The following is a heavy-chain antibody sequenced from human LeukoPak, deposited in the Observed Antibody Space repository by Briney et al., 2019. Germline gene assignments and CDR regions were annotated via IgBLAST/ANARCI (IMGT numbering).Heavy chain of an antibody. CDR3: ARSGRITIFGVAEYYFDY. CDR1: GFTVSSNY. CDR2: IYSGGST. J-gene: IGHJ4*02. Sequence: GGSLRLSCAASGFTVSSNYMSWVRQAPGEGLEWVSVIYSGGSTYYADSVKGRFTISRDNSKNALYLQMNSLRAEDTAVYYCARSGRITIFGVAEYYFDYWGQGTLVTVSS. V-gene: IGHV3-53*01. D-gene: IGHD3-3*01.